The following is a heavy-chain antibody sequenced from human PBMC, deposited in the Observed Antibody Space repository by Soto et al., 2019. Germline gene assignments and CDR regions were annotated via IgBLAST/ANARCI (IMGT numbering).Heavy chain of an antibody. D-gene: IGHD3-10*01. CDR2: IYYSGST. V-gene: IGHV4-31*03. Sequence: SETLSLTCTVSCVSISSGCYYWSWIRHHPGKGLEWIGYIYYSGSTYYNPSLKSRVTISVDTSKNQFSLKLSSVTAADTAVYYCERDQGGGMVRGTNYHYGMDVWAQGTTVTV. CDR1: CVSISSGCYY. J-gene: IGHJ6*02. CDR3: ERDQGGGMVRGTNYHYGMDV.